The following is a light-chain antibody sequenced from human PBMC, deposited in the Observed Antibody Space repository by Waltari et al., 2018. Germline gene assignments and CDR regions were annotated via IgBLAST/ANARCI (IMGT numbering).Light chain of an antibody. CDR1: QGVSRTV. J-gene: IGKJ1*01. CDR2: GAS. V-gene: IGKV3-20*01. Sequence: KASQGVSRTVAWYQQKPGQAPMLLIYGASSRATGIPDRFSGSGSGTDFSLTISRLEPDDSSVYFCQHYVSLPATFGQGTKVEIK. CDR3: QHYVSLPAT.